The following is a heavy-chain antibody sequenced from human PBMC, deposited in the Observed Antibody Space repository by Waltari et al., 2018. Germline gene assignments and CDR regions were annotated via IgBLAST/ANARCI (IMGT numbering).Heavy chain of an antibody. CDR3: ARGTARQIDY. CDR1: GFTFSSYR. D-gene: IGHD6-6*01. V-gene: IGHV3-21*01. Sequence: EVQLVESGGGLVKPGGSLSLSCAASGFTFSSYRMNWVRQAPGKGLEWVSSISSSSSYIYYADSVKGRFTISRDNAKNSLYLQMNSLRAEDTAVYYCARGTARQIDYWGQGTLVTVSS. J-gene: IGHJ4*02. CDR2: ISSSSSYI.